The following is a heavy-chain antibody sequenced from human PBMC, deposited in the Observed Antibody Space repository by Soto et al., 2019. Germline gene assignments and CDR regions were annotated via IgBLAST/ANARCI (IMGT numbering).Heavy chain of an antibody. CDR2: TYFRSKWYN. V-gene: IGHV6-1*01. CDR1: GDSVSSNPAS. D-gene: IGHD5-12*01. J-gene: IGHJ5*02. Sequence: SQTLSLTCAISGDSVSSNPASWHWIRQSPSRGIEWLGRTYFRSKWYNDYAVSVKSRIIINPDTSNNQFSLQLNSVTPEDTAVYFCAKGDNLGPKTGYAFDPWGQGIMVTVSS. CDR3: AKGDNLGPKTGYAFDP.